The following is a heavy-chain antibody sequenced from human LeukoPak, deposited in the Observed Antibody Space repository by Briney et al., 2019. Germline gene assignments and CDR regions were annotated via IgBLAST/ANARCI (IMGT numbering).Heavy chain of an antibody. J-gene: IGHJ4*02. CDR1: GGSISSSSYY. Sequence: SETLSLTCAVSGGSISSSSYYWGWIRQPPGKGLEWIGSIYYSGSTYYNPSLKSRVTISVDTSKNQFSLKLSSVTAADTAVYYCATRIAAAGTGFDYWGQGTLVTVSS. CDR2: IYYSGST. CDR3: ATRIAAAGTGFDY. D-gene: IGHD6-13*01. V-gene: IGHV4-39*01.